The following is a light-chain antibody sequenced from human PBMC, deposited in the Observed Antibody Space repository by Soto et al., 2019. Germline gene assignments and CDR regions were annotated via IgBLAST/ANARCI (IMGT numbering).Light chain of an antibody. CDR2: GAS. J-gene: IGKJ1*01. V-gene: IGKV3-20*01. CDR3: QQYGSSPTT. CDR1: QSVSNNY. Sequence: EIVLTHSPATLSLSPGQRATLSCRASQSVSNNYLAWYQQKPGQAPRLLIFGASFRATGIPDRFSGSGSGTDFTLTISRLEPEDFAVYYCQQYGSSPTTFGQGTKVDI.